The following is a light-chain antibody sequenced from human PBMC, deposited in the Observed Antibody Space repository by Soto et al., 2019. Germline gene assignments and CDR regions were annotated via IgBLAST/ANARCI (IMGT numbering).Light chain of an antibody. CDR2: LSS. CDR3: IQDLQTPFT. CDR1: QSLLHSNGYTY. Sequence: DIVMTQSPLSLPVTPGEPASISCGSSQSLLHSNGYTYLDWYLXKQGQSPQVXIYLSSNRASGVPDRFSVIGSGTDFTLKISRVQAEDAGLDEGIQDLQTPFTFGQGTRLEIK. V-gene: IGKV2-28*01. J-gene: IGKJ5*01.